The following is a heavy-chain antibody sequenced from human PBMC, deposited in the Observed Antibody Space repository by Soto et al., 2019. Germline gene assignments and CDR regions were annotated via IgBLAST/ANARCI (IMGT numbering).Heavy chain of an antibody. Sequence: EVILLESGGDLVAPGESLRLSCVASGFSFSSYALTWVRQAPGKGLEWVDDISGQGGSTYYADSVTGRFTITRDNSKNTLSLQTTRLRVEETAVYYCAQENDYSIIENNWFDAWGPGTLVNVSS. CDR2: ISGQGGST. CDR3: AQENDYSIIENNWFDA. V-gene: IGHV3-23*01. D-gene: IGHD4-4*01. CDR1: GFSFSSYA. J-gene: IGHJ5*02.